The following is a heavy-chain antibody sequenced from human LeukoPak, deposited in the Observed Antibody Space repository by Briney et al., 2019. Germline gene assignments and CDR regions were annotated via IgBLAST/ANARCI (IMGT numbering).Heavy chain of an antibody. D-gene: IGHD6-19*01. CDR2: ISSCGNYI. CDR3: ARLAAPRIAVAGYFDS. Sequence: WVRQPPGKGLEWVSSISSCGNYIYYADSVKGRFTISTDNAKNSLYLQMNSLRAEDTAVYYCARLAAPRIAVAGYFDSWGQGALVTVSS. J-gene: IGHJ4*02. V-gene: IGHV3-21*01.